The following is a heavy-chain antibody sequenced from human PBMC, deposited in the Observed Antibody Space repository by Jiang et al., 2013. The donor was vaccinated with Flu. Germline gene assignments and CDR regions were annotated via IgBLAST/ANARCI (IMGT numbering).Heavy chain of an antibody. J-gene: IGHJ1*01. CDR3: ARLLDPVYFYH. V-gene: IGHV5-51*01. CDR1: GYSFTTYW. Sequence: GAEVKKPGESLRISCKGSGYSFTTYWITWVRQMPGKGLEWMAIIYPGDSDTRYSPSFQGQVTISADKSISTVYLQWSSLKASDTAMYYCARLLDPVYFYHWGQGTLVTVSS. D-gene: IGHD3/OR15-3a*01. CDR2: IYPGDSDT.